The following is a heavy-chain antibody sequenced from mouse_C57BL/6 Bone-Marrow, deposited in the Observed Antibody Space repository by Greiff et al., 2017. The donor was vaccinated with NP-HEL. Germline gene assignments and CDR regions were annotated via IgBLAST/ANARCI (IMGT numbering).Heavy chain of an antibody. CDR1: GYTFTSYW. CDR2: INPNNGGT. D-gene: IGHD3-2*02. CDR3: ARDSGYAFDY. V-gene: IGHV1-53*01. Sequence: QVQLQQSGTELVKPGASVKLSCKASGYTFTSYWMHWLKQRPGQGLEWIGNINPNNGGTNDNEKFKTKATLTVDKSSSTAYMQLSSLTSEDSAVDYCARDSGYAFDYGGQGTTLTVSS. J-gene: IGHJ2*01.